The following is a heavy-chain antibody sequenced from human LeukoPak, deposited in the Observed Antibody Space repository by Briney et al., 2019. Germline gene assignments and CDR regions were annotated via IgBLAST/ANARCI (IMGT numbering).Heavy chain of an antibody. CDR1: GFPFSSYW. D-gene: IGHD1-26*01. J-gene: IGHJ4*02. CDR3: ATDMTGAKDH. Sequence: GASLRLSCAASGFPFSSYWMHWVRQAPGKGLVWVSRIDTDGSYTSYADSVKGRFTISRDNAKNTLYLQMNNLRAEDTAVYYCATDMTGAKDHWGQGTLVTVS. V-gene: IGHV3-74*01. CDR2: IDTDGSYT.